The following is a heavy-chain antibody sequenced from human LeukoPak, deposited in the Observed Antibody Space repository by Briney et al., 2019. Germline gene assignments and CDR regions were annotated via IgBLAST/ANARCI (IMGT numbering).Heavy chain of an antibody. CDR3: AGGPPMVRGVIKAALDY. CDR2: IYYSGST. D-gene: IGHD3-10*01. CDR1: GGSISSYC. V-gene: IGHV4-59*01. J-gene: IGHJ4*02. Sequence: PSETLSLTCTVSGGSISSYCWSWIRQPPGKGLEWIGYIYYSGSTNYNPSLKSRVTISVDTSKNQFSLKLSSVTAADTAVYYCAGGPPMVRGVIKAALDYWGQGTLVTVSS.